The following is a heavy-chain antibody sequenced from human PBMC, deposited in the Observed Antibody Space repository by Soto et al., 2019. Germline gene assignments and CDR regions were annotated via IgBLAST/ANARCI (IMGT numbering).Heavy chain of an antibody. V-gene: IGHV3-30*18. CDR3: AKDLVVLVTPYYGMDV. CDR2: ISYDGGNK. Sequence: QVQLVESGGGVVQPGRSLRLSCAASGFTFSSYAMHWVRQAPGKGLEWVAAISYDGGNKYYPDSLKGRFIISRDNSKTTLYLQMNSLRAEDTAVYYCAKDLVVLVTPYYGMDVWGQGTTVTVSS. D-gene: IGHD3-22*01. J-gene: IGHJ6*02. CDR1: GFTFSSYA.